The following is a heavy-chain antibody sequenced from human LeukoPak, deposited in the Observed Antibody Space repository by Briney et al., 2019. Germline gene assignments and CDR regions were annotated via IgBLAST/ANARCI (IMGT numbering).Heavy chain of an antibody. CDR2: INHSGST. D-gene: IGHD3-10*01. Sequence: PSETLSLTCAVYGGSFSGYYWSWIRQPPGKGLEWIGEINHSGSTNYNPSLKSRVTISVDTSKNQFSLKLSSVTAADTAVYYCARVRGVIYAFDIWGQGTMVTVSS. CDR1: GGSFSGYY. CDR3: ARVRGVIYAFDI. V-gene: IGHV4-34*01. J-gene: IGHJ3*02.